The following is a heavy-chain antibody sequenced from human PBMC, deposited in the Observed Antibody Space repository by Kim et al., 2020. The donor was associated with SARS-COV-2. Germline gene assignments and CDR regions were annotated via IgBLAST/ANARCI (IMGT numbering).Heavy chain of an antibody. CDR2: NP. CDR3: ARGGITMIVV. J-gene: IGHJ4*02. V-gene: IGHV7-4-1*02. D-gene: IGHD3-22*01. Sequence: NPTYAQGFTGRFVFSLDTSVSTAYLQISSLKAEDTAVYYCARGGITMIVVWGQGTLVTVSS.